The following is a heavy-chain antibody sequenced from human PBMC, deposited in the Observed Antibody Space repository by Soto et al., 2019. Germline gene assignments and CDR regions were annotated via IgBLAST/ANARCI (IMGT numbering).Heavy chain of an antibody. CDR1: GYTFTSYD. Sequence: ASVKVSCKASGYTFTSYDINWVRQATGQGLEWMGWMNPNSGNTGYAQKFQGRVTMTRNTSISTAYMELSSLRSEDTAVYYCAREGRIFGVFGMDVWGQGTTVTVSS. CDR2: MNPNSGNT. CDR3: AREGRIFGVFGMDV. J-gene: IGHJ6*02. V-gene: IGHV1-8*01. D-gene: IGHD3-3*01.